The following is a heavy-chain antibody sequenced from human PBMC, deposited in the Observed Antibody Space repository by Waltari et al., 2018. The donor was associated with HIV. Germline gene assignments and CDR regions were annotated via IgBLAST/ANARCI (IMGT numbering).Heavy chain of an antibody. CDR1: GSTVGNYA. CDR3: VKEHQYSHTWYSFYGMDV. CDR2: ISGSGYST. Sequence: EVQLLESGGGLVQPGGSLRLSCAASGSTVGNYAVTWVRQAPGKGLEWVSAISGSGYSTYYAESVKGRFTISRDNSKNKLYLQMNSLRAEDTAVYFCVKEHQYSHTWYSFYGMDVWGQGTTVTVSS. J-gene: IGHJ6*02. D-gene: IGHD6-13*01. V-gene: IGHV3-23*01.